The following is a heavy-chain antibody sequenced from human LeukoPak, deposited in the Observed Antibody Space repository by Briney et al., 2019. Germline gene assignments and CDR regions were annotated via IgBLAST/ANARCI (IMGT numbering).Heavy chain of an antibody. Sequence: VASVRVSCKASGYTFTGYYIHWVRQAPGQGLEWMGWINPNSGGANYAQRFQDRVTKTRDTSISTAYMELTRLTSDDTAVYYCARTYTVETGLFADYWGQGTLVTVSS. CDR2: INPNSGGA. V-gene: IGHV1-2*02. CDR1: GYTFTGYY. CDR3: ARTYTVETGLFADY. J-gene: IGHJ4*02. D-gene: IGHD4-11*01.